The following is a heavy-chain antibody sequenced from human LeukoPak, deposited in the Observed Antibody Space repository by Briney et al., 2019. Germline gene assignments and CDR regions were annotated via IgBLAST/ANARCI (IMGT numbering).Heavy chain of an antibody. Sequence: GGSLRLSCAASGFTFSSYAMSWVRQAPGKGLEWVSAISGSGGSTYYADSVKGRFTISRDNSKNTLYLQMNSPRAEDTAVYYCAKSTSIAVAGSHLGYWGQGTLVTVSS. J-gene: IGHJ4*02. V-gene: IGHV3-23*01. CDR3: AKSTSIAVAGSHLGY. D-gene: IGHD6-19*01. CDR2: ISGSGGST. CDR1: GFTFSSYA.